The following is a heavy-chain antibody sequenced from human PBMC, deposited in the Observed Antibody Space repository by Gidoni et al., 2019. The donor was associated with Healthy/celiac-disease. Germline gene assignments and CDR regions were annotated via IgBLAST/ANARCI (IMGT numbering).Heavy chain of an antibody. CDR3: ARDSGRYHHWFDP. V-gene: IGHV1-46*01. D-gene: IGHD1-26*01. Sequence: QVQLVEEGAEVKKPGASVTVSCKASGYTFTSYYMHWVRQAPGQGLEGMGIINPSGGSTSYAQQFQGSVTMTRDTSTSTVYMELSSLRSQDTAVYYCARDSGRYHHWFDPWGQGTLVPVSS. CDR2: INPSGGST. CDR1: GYTFTSYY. J-gene: IGHJ5*02.